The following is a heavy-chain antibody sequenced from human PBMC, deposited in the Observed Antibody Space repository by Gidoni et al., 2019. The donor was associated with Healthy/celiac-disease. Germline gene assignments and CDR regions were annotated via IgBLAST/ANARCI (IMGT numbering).Heavy chain of an antibody. CDR3: AKDATQNYARGYFDY. D-gene: IGHD2-15*01. Sequence: EVQLLESGGGLVQPVVSLRLSCAASGFTFSRYAMSWVRQAPGKGLEWVSAISGSGGSTYYADSVKGRFTISRDNSKNTLYLQMNSLRAEDTAVYYCAKDATQNYARGYFDYWGQGTLVTVSS. CDR1: GFTFSRYA. V-gene: IGHV3-23*01. J-gene: IGHJ4*02. CDR2: ISGSGGST.